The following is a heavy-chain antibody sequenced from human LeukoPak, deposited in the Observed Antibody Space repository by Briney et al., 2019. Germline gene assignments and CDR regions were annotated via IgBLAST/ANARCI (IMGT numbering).Heavy chain of an antibody. Sequence: GASVKVSCKASGYTFTGYYMHWVRQAPGQGLEWMGWISAYNGNTNYAQKLQGRVTMTTDTSTSTAYMELRSLRSDDTAVYYCARDGSTQFDPWGQGTLVTVSS. CDR2: ISAYNGNT. V-gene: IGHV1-18*04. D-gene: IGHD2-15*01. J-gene: IGHJ5*02. CDR1: GYTFTGYY. CDR3: ARDGSTQFDP.